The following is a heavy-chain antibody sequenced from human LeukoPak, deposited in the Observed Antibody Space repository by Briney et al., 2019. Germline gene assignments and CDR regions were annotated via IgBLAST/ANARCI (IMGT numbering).Heavy chain of an antibody. V-gene: IGHV3-74*01. CDR3: ARGTTSRLYYFDN. J-gene: IGHJ4*01. Sequence: QPGGSLRLSCAASGFTFSSNWMHWVRQVPGKGLVWVSRINPDGKSTYYADSVKGQFTISRDNARNTVYLQLNSLRVEDTAIYYCARGTTSRLYYFDNWGQGTLVTVSS. CDR1: GFTFSSNW. CDR2: INPDGKST. D-gene: IGHD1-1*01.